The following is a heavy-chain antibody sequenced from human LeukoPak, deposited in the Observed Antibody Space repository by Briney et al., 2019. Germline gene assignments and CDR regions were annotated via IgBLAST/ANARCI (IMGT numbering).Heavy chain of an antibody. CDR3: AKVQWLVRGGFDY. CDR1: GFTFSSYG. V-gene: IGHV3-23*01. J-gene: IGHJ4*02. Sequence: GSLRLSCAASGFTFSSYGMSWVRQAPGKGLEWVSAISGSGGSIYYADSVKGRFTISRDNSKNTLYLQMNSLRAEDTAVYYCAKVQWLVRGGFDYWGQGTLVTVSS. D-gene: IGHD6-19*01. CDR2: ISGSGGSI.